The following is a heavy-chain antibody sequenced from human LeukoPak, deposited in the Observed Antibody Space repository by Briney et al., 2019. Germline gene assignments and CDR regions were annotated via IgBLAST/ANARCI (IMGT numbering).Heavy chain of an antibody. V-gene: IGHV3-23*01. Sequence: GGSLRLSCAASGFTFSGFAMNWVRRTPGKGLEWVSGISGSGDNTLYADSVKGRFTISRDNSKNTLYLEMNSLRAEDTAIYYCAKMKVHPLPKYYMDVWGQGTTVTVSS. CDR2: ISGSGDNT. D-gene: IGHD1-26*01. CDR1: GFTFSGFA. J-gene: IGHJ6*01. CDR3: AKMKVHPLPKYYMDV.